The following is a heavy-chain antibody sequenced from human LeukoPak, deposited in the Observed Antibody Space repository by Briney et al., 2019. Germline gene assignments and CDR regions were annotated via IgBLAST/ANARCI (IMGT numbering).Heavy chain of an antibody. J-gene: IGHJ4*02. V-gene: IGHV3-74*01. CDR2: INSDGSST. CDR3: AKSSFSTVTMVY. Sequence: GGSLRLSCAASGFTFSSYWMHWVRQAPGKGLVWVSRINSDGSSTSYADSVKGRFTISRDNAKNTLYLQMNSLRAEDTAVYYCAKSSFSTVTMVYWGQGTLVTVSS. CDR1: GFTFSSYW. D-gene: IGHD4-17*01.